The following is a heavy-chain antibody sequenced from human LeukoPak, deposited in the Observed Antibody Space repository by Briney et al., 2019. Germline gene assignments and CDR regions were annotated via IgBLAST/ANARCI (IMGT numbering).Heavy chain of an antibody. J-gene: IGHJ4*02. D-gene: IGHD3-16*01. CDR1: GFTFSSYG. CDR3: AKDLYDYVWGSYGIFDY. Sequence: PGGSLRLSCAASGFTFSSYGMHWVRQAPGKGLEWVAFIRYDGSNKYYADSVKGRFTISRDNSKNTLYLQMNSLRAEDTAVYYRAKDLYDYVWGSYGIFDYWGQGTLVTVSS. V-gene: IGHV3-30*02. CDR2: IRYDGSNK.